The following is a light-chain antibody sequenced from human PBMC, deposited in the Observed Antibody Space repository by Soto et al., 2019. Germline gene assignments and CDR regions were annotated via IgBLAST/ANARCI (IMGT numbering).Light chain of an antibody. CDR1: SSDVGGYNY. J-gene: IGLJ1*01. V-gene: IGLV2-14*01. CDR3: NSYTRSSTYV. CDR2: DVS. Sequence: QSALTQPASVSGSPGQSITISCTGTSSDVGGYNYVSWYQQRPGNAPKLMIYDVSTRPSGVSNRFSGSKSGNTASLTSSGLQAEDEADYYFNSYTRSSTYVFGTGTKVTVL.